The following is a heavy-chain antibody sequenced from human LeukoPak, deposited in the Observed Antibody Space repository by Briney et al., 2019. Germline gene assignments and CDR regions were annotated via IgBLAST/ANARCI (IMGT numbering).Heavy chain of an antibody. CDR2: IYTSGST. CDR3: ASAASYYDSSGYYYGLYPFDY. CDR1: GGSISSGSYY. D-gene: IGHD3-22*01. J-gene: IGHJ4*02. V-gene: IGHV4-61*02. Sequence: PSETLSLTCTVSGGSISSGSYYWSWIRQPAGKGLEWIGRIYTSGSTNYNPSLKSRVTMSVDTSKNQFSLKLSSVTAADTAVYYCASAASYYDSSGYYYGLYPFDYWGQGTLVTVSS.